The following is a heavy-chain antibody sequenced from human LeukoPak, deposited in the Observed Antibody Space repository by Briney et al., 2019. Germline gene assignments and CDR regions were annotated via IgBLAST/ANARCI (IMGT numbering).Heavy chain of an antibody. CDR1: GGSISSSSYY. J-gene: IGHJ4*02. Sequence: SETLSLTCTVSGGSISSSSYYWGWIRQPPGKGLEWIGSIYYSGSTYYNPSLKSRVTISVDTSKNQFSLKLSSVTAADTAVYYCARDSPLYSSGWYPDYWGQGTLVTVSS. D-gene: IGHD6-19*01. CDR3: ARDSPLYSSGWYPDY. V-gene: IGHV4-39*07. CDR2: IYYSGST.